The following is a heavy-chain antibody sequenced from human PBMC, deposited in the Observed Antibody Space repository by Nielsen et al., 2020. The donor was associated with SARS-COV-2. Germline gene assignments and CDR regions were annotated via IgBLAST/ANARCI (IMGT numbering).Heavy chain of an antibody. CDR3: VRVRTSDSWDFDY. J-gene: IGHJ4*02. CDR1: GFTFGDHY. D-gene: IGHD1-26*01. Sequence: GESLKISCAASGFTFGDHYMDWVRQAPGKGLEWVGRIRNKARSYTTEYAASVKGRFTISRDDSKNSLYLQMNSLQTEDTAVYYCVRVRTSDSWDFDYWGQGTLVTVSS. V-gene: IGHV3-72*01. CDR2: IRNKARSYTT.